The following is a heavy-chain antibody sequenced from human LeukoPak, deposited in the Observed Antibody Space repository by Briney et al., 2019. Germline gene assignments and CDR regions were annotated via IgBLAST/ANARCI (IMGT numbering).Heavy chain of an antibody. V-gene: IGHV1-69*05. Sequence: GASVKVSXKASGGTFSSYAISWVRQAPGQGLEWMGRIIPIFGTANYAQKFQGRVTITTDESTSTAYMELSSLRSEDTAVYYCARDDGSPYYFDYWGQGTLVTVSS. D-gene: IGHD5-24*01. CDR2: IIPIFGTA. CDR1: GGTFSSYA. J-gene: IGHJ4*02. CDR3: ARDDGSPYYFDY.